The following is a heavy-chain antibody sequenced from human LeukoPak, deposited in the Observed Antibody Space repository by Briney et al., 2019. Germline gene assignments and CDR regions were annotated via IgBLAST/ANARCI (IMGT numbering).Heavy chain of an antibody. Sequence: GASVKVSCKASGYTLTNYGMHWVRQAPGQGLEWMGIINPSGGSTSYAQKLQGRVTMTTDTSTSTAYMELRSLRSDDTAVYYCARQAADLGYCSGGSCYGDWFDPWGQGTLVTVSS. V-gene: IGHV1-46*01. CDR2: INPSGGST. CDR1: GYTLTNYG. D-gene: IGHD2-15*01. CDR3: ARQAADLGYCSGGSCYGDWFDP. J-gene: IGHJ5*02.